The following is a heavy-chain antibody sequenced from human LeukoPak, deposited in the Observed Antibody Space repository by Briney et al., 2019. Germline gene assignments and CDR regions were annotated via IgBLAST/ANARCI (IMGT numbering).Heavy chain of an antibody. CDR3: ARDWGSGYDLGDHFDY. J-gene: IGHJ4*02. V-gene: IGHV3-20*04. CDR1: GFTFDDYG. D-gene: IGHD5-12*01. Sequence: GGSLRLSCAASGFTFDDYGMSWVRQAPGKGLEWVSGINWNGGSTGYADSVKGRFTISRDNAKNSLYLQMSSLRAEDTALYYCARDWGSGYDLGDHFDYWGQGTLVTVSS. CDR2: INWNGGST.